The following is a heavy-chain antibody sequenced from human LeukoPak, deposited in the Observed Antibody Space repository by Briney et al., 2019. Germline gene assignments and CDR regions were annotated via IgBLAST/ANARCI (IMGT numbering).Heavy chain of an antibody. CDR2: INHSGST. V-gene: IGHV4-34*01. CDR1: GGSFSGYY. J-gene: IGHJ4*02. D-gene: IGHD3-10*01. CDR3: ARGFNPYYYGSGSYYPFDY. Sequence: PSETLSLTCAVYGGSFSGYYWSWIRQPPGKGLEWIGEINHSGSTNYNPSLKSRVTISVDTPKNQFSLKLSSVTAADTAVYYCARGFNPYYYGSGSYYPFDYWGQGTLVTVSS.